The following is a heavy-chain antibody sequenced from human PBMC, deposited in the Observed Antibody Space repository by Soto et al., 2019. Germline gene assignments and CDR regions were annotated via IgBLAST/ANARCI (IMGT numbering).Heavy chain of an antibody. CDR3: ARGDDWNGNYFDY. Sequence: EVQLVESGGGLVKPGGSLRLSCGASGITFSGYSMNWVRQAPGRGLECVSSISSSSSYMYYADSVKGRFTISRDNAKNSLYLQMNSLRAKDTAVYYCARGDDWNGNYFDYWGQGTLVTVSS. V-gene: IGHV3-21*01. CDR2: ISSSSSYM. D-gene: IGHD1-1*01. J-gene: IGHJ4*02. CDR1: GITFSGYS.